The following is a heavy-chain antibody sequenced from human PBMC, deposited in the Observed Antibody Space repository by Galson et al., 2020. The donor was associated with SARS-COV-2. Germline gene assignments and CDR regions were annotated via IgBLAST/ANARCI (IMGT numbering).Heavy chain of an antibody. D-gene: IGHD3-10*01. J-gene: IGHJ6*02. CDR2: ISYDGSIK. CDR1: GFTFNNYA. CDR3: AKRKGVFWLGELIQVLDV. Sequence: GGSLRLSCAASGFTFNNYAMHWVRQAPGKELEWVALISYDGSIKYYADSVKGRFTISRDSSKNTLYLQMNSLSAADTAVYYCAKRKGVFWLGELIQVLDVLGQGTTVTVS. V-gene: IGHV3-30*18.